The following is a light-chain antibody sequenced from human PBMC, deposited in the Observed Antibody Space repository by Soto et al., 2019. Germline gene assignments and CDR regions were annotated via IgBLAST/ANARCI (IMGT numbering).Light chain of an antibody. V-gene: IGKV3-11*01. CDR1: QSINSY. J-gene: IGKJ3*01. Sequence: EIVLTQSPATLSLSPGERATISCRASQSINSYLAWYQQKPGQAPRLLIYDASNRATGIPARFSGRGSGTDFTLTISSLEPEDFAVYYCQQRGSWPPFTFGPGTKVDI. CDR2: DAS. CDR3: QQRGSWPPFT.